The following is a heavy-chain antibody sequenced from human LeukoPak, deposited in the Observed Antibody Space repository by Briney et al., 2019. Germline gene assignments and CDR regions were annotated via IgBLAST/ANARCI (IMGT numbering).Heavy chain of an antibody. CDR1: GFIGSDGY. Sequence: GGSLRLSCAVSGFIGSDGYMNWVRQAPGKGLEWLSVIYRGGATYYADSVKGRFIISRDSSKNTWHLQLNSLRAEDTAVYYCAKHRSPGTPIAVAAYFDYWGQGTLVTVSS. J-gene: IGHJ4*02. CDR3: AKHRSPGTPIAVAAYFDY. CDR2: IYRGGAT. V-gene: IGHV3-66*04. D-gene: IGHD6-19*01.